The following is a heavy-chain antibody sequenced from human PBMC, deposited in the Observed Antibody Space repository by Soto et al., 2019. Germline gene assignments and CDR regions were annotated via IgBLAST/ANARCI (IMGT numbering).Heavy chain of an antibody. CDR3: ARGSGYSGPDY. CDR1: GGSFSGYY. CDR2: INHSGST. J-gene: IGHJ4*02. V-gene: IGHV4-34*01. D-gene: IGHD5-12*01. Sequence: QVQLQQWGAGLLKPSETLSLTCAVYGGSFSGYYWSWIRQPPGKGLEWIGEINHSGSTNYNPSLKSRVTTSVDTSKNQFSLKLSSVTAADTAVYYCARGSGYSGPDYWGQGTLVTVSS.